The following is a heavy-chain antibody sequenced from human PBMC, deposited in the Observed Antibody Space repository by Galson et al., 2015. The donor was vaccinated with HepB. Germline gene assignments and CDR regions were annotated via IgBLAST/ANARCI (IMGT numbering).Heavy chain of an antibody. CDR3: ARGHSSGWYFDY. J-gene: IGHJ4*02. Sequence: LSLTCTVSGGSISSYYWSWIRQPPGKGLEWIAYIYYSGSTNYNPSLKSRVTISVDTSKNQFSLKLSSVTAADTAVYYCARGHSSGWYFDYWGQGTLVTVSS. CDR2: IYYSGST. V-gene: IGHV4-59*08. D-gene: IGHD6-19*01. CDR1: GGSISSYY.